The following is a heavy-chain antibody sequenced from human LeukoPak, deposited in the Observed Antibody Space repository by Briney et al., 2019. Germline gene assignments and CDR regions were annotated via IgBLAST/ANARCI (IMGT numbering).Heavy chain of an antibody. CDR1: GYTFTSYY. CDR2: INPSGGST. V-gene: IGHV1-46*01. Sequence: ASVKVSCKASGYTFTSYYMHWVRQAPGQGLEWMGIINPSGGSTSYAQEFQGRVTMTRDMSTSTVYMELSSLRSDDTAVYYCARAGWFWSGYYTGIGSNGYYYYYYMDVWGKGTTVTVSS. J-gene: IGHJ6*03. D-gene: IGHD3-3*01. CDR3: ARAGWFWSGYYTGIGSNGYYYYYYMDV.